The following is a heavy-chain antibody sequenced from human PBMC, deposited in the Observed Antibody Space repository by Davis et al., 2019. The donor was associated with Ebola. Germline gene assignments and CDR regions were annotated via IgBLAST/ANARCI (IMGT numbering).Heavy chain of an antibody. CDR2: ISAYNGNT. J-gene: IGHJ6*02. D-gene: IGHD4-11*01. V-gene: IGHV1-18*01. CDR1: GYTFTSYG. Sequence: AASVQVSCKASGYTFTSYGISWVRQAPGQGLEWMGWISAYNGNTNYAQKLQGRVTMTTDTSTSTAYMELRSLRSDDTAVYYCARDENSNYGFYYYGMDVWGQGTTVTVSS. CDR3: ARDENSNYGFYYYGMDV.